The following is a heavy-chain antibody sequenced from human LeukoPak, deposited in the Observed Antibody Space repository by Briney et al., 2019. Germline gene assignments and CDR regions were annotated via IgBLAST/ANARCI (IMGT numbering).Heavy chain of an antibody. CDR1: GFTFNIYA. CDR2: ISGSGGST. D-gene: IGHD2-2*01. J-gene: IGHJ5*02. Sequence: GGSLRLSCAASGFTFNIYAMSWVRQAPGKGLEWVSAISGSGGSTYYADSMKGRFTISRDNSKNTLYLQMNSLRAEDTAVYYCAKLGSYCSSTPTRCWFDPWGQGTLVTVSS. CDR3: AKLGSYCSSTPTRCWFDP. V-gene: IGHV3-23*01.